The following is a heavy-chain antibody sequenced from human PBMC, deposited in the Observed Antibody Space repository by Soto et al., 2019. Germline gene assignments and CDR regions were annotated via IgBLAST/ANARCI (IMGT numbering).Heavy chain of an antibody. CDR2: IYYSGSI. Sequence: QVQLQESGPGLVKPSETLSLTCTVSGGSISGHYWSWIRQPPGKGLEWIGYIYYSGSINLNPSLQSRVTIALDTYKNQCPLKPRSVTAADTALYYCARHAPIVGLDPEAFDTWGHGTMVTVSS. J-gene: IGHJ3*02. D-gene: IGHD1-26*01. V-gene: IGHV4-59*08. CDR3: ARHAPIVGLDPEAFDT. CDR1: GGSISGHY.